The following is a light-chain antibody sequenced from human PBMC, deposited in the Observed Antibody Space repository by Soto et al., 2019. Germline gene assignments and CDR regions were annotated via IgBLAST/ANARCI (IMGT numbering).Light chain of an antibody. CDR2: EVN. J-gene: IGLJ1*01. V-gene: IGLV2-14*01. Sequence: SVLTQPASVSGSPGQSITISCTGTSSDVGNYNYVSWYQQYPGKAPKLMIYEVNNRPSGVSSRFSGSKSGNTASLTISGLQAEDEADYYCSSYTSSRSLEYVFGTGTKGTVL. CDR3: SSYTSSRSLEYV. CDR1: SSDVGNYNY.